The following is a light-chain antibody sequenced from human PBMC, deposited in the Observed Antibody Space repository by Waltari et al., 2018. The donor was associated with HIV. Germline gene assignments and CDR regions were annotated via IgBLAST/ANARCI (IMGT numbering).Light chain of an antibody. Sequence: EIVLTQSPGPLSLSPGERATLPCRASQSVSSNYLAWYQQKPGQAPRLLIYGASSSATGIPDRFSGSGSGTDFTLTISRLEPEDFAVYYCQQYGSSPLFTFGPGTKVDVK. V-gene: IGKV3-20*01. CDR2: GAS. CDR1: QSVSSNY. J-gene: IGKJ3*01. CDR3: QQYGSSPLFT.